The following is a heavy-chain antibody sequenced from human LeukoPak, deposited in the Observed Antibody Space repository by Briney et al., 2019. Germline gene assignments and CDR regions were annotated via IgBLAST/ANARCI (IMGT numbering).Heavy chain of an antibody. Sequence: GGSLRLSCAASGFIFSTYDMHWVRQAPGKGLEWVAVISREGGIAYHADSVKGRFTISRDNSKNTLYLQMNSLRADDTAVYYCARHFTTGSIDHWGQGNLVSVSS. CDR3: ARHFTTGSIDH. CDR2: ISREGGIA. V-gene: IGHV3-30-3*01. CDR1: GFIFSTYD. J-gene: IGHJ4*02. D-gene: IGHD3-9*01.